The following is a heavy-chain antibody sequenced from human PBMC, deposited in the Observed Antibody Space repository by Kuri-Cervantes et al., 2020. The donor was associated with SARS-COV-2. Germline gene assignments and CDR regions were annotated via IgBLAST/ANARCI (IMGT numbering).Heavy chain of an antibody. CDR3: ARVRYQLLYLGWFDP. D-gene: IGHD2-2*02. Sequence: ASVKVSCKVSGYTLTELSMHWVRQAPGQGLEWMGWISAYNGNTNYAQKLQGRVTMTTDTSTSTAYMELRSLRSDDTAVYYCARVRYQLLYLGWFDPWGQGTLVTVSS. CDR2: ISAYNGNT. J-gene: IGHJ5*02. CDR1: GYTLTELS. V-gene: IGHV1-18*01.